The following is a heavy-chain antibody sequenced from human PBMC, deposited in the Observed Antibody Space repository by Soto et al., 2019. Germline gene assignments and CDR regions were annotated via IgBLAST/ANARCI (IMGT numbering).Heavy chain of an antibody. V-gene: IGHV1-69*13. D-gene: IGHD6-19*01. Sequence: SAKVSCEASGGTFSSYAISWVRQAPGQGLEWTGGIIPIFGTANYAQKFQGRVTITADESTSTAYMELSRLRSEDTAVYYCARDPYSSGWYYYYGMDVWGQGTTVIVSS. CDR2: IIPIFGTA. CDR1: GGTFSSYA. CDR3: ARDPYSSGWYYYYGMDV. J-gene: IGHJ6*02.